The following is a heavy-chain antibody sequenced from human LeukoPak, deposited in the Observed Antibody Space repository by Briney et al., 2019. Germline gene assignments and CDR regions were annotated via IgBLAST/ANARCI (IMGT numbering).Heavy chain of an antibody. CDR1: GFTFSSYA. CDR2: ISYDGSNK. CDR3: ARDYIWVVVVAASSSGIDY. D-gene: IGHD2-15*01. V-gene: IGHV3-30*01. J-gene: IGHJ4*02. Sequence: GGSPRLSCAASGFTFSSYAMHWVRQAPGKGLEWVAVISYDGSNKYYADSVKGRFTISRDNSKNTLYLQMNSLRAEDTAVYYCARDYIWVVVVAASSSGIDYWGQGTLVTVSS.